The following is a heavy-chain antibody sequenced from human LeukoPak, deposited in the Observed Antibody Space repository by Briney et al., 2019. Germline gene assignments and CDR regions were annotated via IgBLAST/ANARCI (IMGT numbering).Heavy chain of an antibody. V-gene: IGHV3-23*01. D-gene: IGHD3-16*02. CDR1: GFTFKSHA. Sequence: GGSLRLSCAASGFTFKSHAMSWVRQAPGKGLEWVSATSGSGGSKFYADSVKGRFTISRDNSKNTLYLQMNSLRAEDTAVYYCARDRDYDYVWGSYRYKTVPGYWGQGTLVTVSS. J-gene: IGHJ4*02. CDR2: TSGSGGSK. CDR3: ARDRDYDYVWGSYRYKTVPGY.